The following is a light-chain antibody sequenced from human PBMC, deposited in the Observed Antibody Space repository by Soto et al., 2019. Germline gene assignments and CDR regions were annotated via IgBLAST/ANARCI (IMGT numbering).Light chain of an antibody. CDR2: GAS. V-gene: IGKV3-20*01. CDR3: QQYSDLPMT. Sequence: VLPRSLGTLSQSAGERAIVSCGASQTVNNNYLAWCQQKPGQATRLLIYGASRRATGIPDRFSGSASGTDFTLAVSRLEPEEVAVYFCQQYSDLPMTVGQGTRLEI. CDR1: QTVNNNY. J-gene: IGKJ5*01.